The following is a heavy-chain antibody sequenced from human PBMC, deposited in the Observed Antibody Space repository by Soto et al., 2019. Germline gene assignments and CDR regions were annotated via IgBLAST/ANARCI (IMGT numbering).Heavy chain of an antibody. CDR3: ARDRCSGGSCYEINYYYYYGMDV. V-gene: IGHV1-18*04. J-gene: IGHJ6*02. CDR1: SYTFTSSV. D-gene: IGHD2-15*01. CDR2: ISAYNGNT. Sequence: ATLKVWYKSYSYTFTSSVKICVRQAPGQGLELMGCISAYNGNTNYAQKLQGRVTMTTDTSTSTAYMELRSLRSDDTAVYYCARDRCSGGSCYEINYYYYYGMDVWGQGPKVTVSS.